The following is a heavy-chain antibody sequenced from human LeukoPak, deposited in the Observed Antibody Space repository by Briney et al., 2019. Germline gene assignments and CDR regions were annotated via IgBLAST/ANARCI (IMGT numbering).Heavy chain of an antibody. CDR2: IAPSDSYS. J-gene: IGHJ4*02. D-gene: IGHD2-2*01. V-gene: IGHV5-10-1*01. Sequence: GESLKISCKGSGYSFTTYWISWVRQMPGKGLEWMGRIAPSDSYSNYSPSFQGHVTISADKSINTAYLQWSSLKASDTAMYYCARRQGCSSTSCPPDYWGQGTLVTVSP. CDR1: GYSFTTYW. CDR3: ARRQGCSSTSCPPDY.